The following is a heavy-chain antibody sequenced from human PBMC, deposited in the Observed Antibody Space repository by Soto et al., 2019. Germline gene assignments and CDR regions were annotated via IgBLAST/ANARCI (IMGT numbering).Heavy chain of an antibody. D-gene: IGHD5-12*01. V-gene: IGHV3-53*04. CDR3: ARGAKGYRGYGGYYRGV. J-gene: IGHJ6*03. CDR2: IYSGGST. Sequence: PGGSLRLSCAASGFTVSSNYMSWVRQAPGKGLEWVSVIYSGGSTYYADSVKGRFTISRHNSKNTLYLQMNSLRAEDTAVYYCARGAKGYRGYGGYYRGVWGKGTRVTAPS. CDR1: GFTVSSNY.